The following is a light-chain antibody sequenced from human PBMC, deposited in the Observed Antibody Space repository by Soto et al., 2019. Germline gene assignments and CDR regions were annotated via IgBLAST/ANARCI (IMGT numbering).Light chain of an antibody. CDR3: QSYDSSLSRFV. CDR2: GND. J-gene: IGLJ1*01. Sequence: QSVLTQSPSVSGAPGQRVTISCAGNSSNIGAGYDVHWYKQLPGTAPKVLIYGNDNRPLGVPDRFSGSKSGTSGSLVISGLQAEDEADYDCQSYDSSLSRFVFGSGTKVTVL. V-gene: IGLV1-40*01. CDR1: SSNIGAGYD.